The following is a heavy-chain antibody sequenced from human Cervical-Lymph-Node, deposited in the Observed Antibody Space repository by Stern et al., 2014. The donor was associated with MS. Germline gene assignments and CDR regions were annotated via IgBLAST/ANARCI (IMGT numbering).Heavy chain of an antibody. CDR3: ATHRGRVTYYYGMDV. CDR1: GSTLSEIS. Sequence: VQLVQSGAEVKKPGASVKVSCKVSGSTLSEISMNWVRQAPGKGLEWLGGFDPEHGETRYAQKFQGRVTMAEDRSTDTAYMELSSLRSEDTAVYYCATHRGRVTYYYGMDVWGQGTTVTVSS. D-gene: IGHD2-21*02. J-gene: IGHJ6*02. V-gene: IGHV1-24*01. CDR2: FDPEHGET.